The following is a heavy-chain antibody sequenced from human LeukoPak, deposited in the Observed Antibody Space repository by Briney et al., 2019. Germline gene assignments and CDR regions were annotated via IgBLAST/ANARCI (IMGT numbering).Heavy chain of an antibody. CDR2: ISYDGSNK. Sequence: GGSLRLSCAASGFTFSSYAMHWVRQAPGKGLEWVAVISYDGSNKYYADSVKGRFTISRDNSKNTLYLQMNSLRAEDTAVYYCARYCSGGSCWPPFFDYWGQGTLVTVSS. CDR3: ARYCSGGSCWPPFFDY. CDR1: GFTFSSYA. V-gene: IGHV3-30*04. D-gene: IGHD2-15*01. J-gene: IGHJ4*02.